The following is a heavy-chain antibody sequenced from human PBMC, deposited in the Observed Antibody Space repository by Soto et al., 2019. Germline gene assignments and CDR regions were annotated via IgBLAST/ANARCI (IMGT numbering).Heavy chain of an antibody. CDR1: GFTFSSNG. D-gene: IGHD3-22*01. CDR3: AKDTYYYDRSGYYTYDY. V-gene: IGHV3-30*18. J-gene: IGHJ4*02. CDR2: ISYDGSNK. Sequence: GGSLRLSCAASGFTFSSNGVHWVRQAPGKGLEWVAVISYDGSNKHYADSVKGRFTISRDNSKNTMDLQMNSLRAEDTAVYYCAKDTYYYDRSGYYTYDYWGQGTQVTVSS.